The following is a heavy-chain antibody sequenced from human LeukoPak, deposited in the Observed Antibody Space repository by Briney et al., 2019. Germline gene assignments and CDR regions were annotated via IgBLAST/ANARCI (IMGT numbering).Heavy chain of an antibody. J-gene: IGHJ4*02. CDR3: ARDKPQSYFDL. Sequence: SETLSLTCSVAGAPIRSGGYYWGWIRQPPGKGLEWVGGMYYSGNTYYNPSLKSRVTISADTSKNQFSLNLSSVTAADTAVYYCARDKPQSYFDLWGQGTLVTVSS. V-gene: IGHV4-39*07. CDR2: MYYSGNT. CDR1: GAPIRSGGYY.